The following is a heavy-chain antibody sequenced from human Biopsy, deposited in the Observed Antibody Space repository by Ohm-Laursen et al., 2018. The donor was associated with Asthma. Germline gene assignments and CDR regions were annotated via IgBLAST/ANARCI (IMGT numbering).Heavy chain of an antibody. V-gene: IGHV3-11*01. D-gene: IGHD3-9*01. CDR2: ISSSGTTI. Sequence: SLRLSCAASGFPFSDHYMSWIRQAPGKGLEWVSYISSSGTTIFNADSVKGRFTISRDNAKNSLYLQMNSLRAEDTAVYYCAREKAYSDILTAYYNGWYFDLWGRGTLVTVSS. CDR3: AREKAYSDILTAYYNGWYFDL. CDR1: GFPFSDHY. J-gene: IGHJ2*01.